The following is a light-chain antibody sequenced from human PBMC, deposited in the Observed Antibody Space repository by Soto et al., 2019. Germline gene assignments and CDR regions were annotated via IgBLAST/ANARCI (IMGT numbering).Light chain of an antibody. CDR1: QTITT. V-gene: IGKV3-20*01. CDR2: RVS. J-gene: IGKJ4*01. Sequence: TLSFSPGERATLSCRASQTITTLAWYQRKPGQAPRLLIYRVSSRATGVPDRFSGSGSGTDYTLTISRLEPEDFAVYYCQQYGNLPLTFGGGTKVVIK. CDR3: QQYGNLPLT.